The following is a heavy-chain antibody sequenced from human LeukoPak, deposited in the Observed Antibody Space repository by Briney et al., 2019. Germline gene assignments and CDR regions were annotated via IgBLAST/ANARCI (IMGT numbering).Heavy chain of an antibody. CDR1: GFTFSDYY. V-gene: IGHV3-11*01. CDR2: ISSSGSTI. D-gene: IGHD2-15*01. CDR3: ARDAVVVVAATTAWFDP. Sequence: GGSLRLSCAASGFTFSDYYMSWIRQAPGKGLEWVSYISSSGSTIYYADSVKGRFTISRDNAKNSLYLQMNSLRAEDTAVYYSARDAVVVVAATTAWFDPWGQGTLVNVSS. J-gene: IGHJ5*02.